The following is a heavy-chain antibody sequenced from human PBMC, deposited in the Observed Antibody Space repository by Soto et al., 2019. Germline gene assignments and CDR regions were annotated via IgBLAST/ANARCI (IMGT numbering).Heavy chain of an antibody. V-gene: IGHV1-2*04. J-gene: IGHJ6*02. CDR2: INPNSGGT. CDR1: GYTFTGYY. D-gene: IGHD2-15*01. Sequence: ASVQVSCKASGYTFTGYYMHWVRQAPGQGLEWMGWINPNSGGTNYAQKFQGWVTMTRDTSISTAYMELIRLRSDDTAVYYCARDLFIEGGQPAYYYYYGMDVWGQGTTVTVSS. CDR3: ARDLFIEGGQPAYYYYYGMDV.